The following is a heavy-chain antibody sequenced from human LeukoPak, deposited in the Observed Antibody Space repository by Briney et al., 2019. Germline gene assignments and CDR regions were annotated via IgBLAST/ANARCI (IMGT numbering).Heavy chain of an antibody. CDR1: GGSISGGDYY. CDR3: AREPSYDSSGIDY. J-gene: IGHJ4*02. CDR2: IYYSGSA. Sequence: SQTLSLTCTVPGGSISGGDYYWSWIRQPPGKGLEWIGYIYYSGSAYYNPSLKSRVAISVDTSKNQFSLKLSSVTAADTAVYYCAREPSYDSSGIDYWGQGTLVTVSS. V-gene: IGHV4-30-4*08. D-gene: IGHD3-22*01.